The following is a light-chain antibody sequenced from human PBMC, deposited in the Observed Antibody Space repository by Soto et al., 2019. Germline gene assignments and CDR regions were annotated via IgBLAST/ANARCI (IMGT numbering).Light chain of an antibody. Sequence: EIVLTQSLGTLSLSQGERATLSCRASQSVSSTYLAWYQQKPGQAPRLLIYGASSRATGIPDRFSGSGSGTDFTLTISRLEPEDFAVYYCQQYGSSPRTFGQGTKV. CDR2: GAS. CDR1: QSVSSTY. J-gene: IGKJ1*01. V-gene: IGKV3-20*01. CDR3: QQYGSSPRT.